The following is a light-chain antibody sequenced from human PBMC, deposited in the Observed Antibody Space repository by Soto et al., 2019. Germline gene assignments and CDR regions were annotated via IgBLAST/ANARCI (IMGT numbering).Light chain of an antibody. V-gene: IGLV2-8*01. CDR2: EVS. CDR1: SSDVGGYNY. CDR3: SSYAGSNRV. Sequence: QSALTQPPSASGSPGQSVTISCTGTSSDVGGYNYVSLYQQHPGKAPKLMIYEVSKRPSGVPDRFSGSKSGNTASLADSGLQAEDEADYYCSSYAGSNRVFGTGTKLTVL. J-gene: IGLJ1*01.